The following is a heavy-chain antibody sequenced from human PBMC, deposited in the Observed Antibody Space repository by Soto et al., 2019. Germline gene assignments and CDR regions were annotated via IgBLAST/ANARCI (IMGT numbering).Heavy chain of an antibody. CDR3: ARLYSVVTPLDYGMDV. CDR1: GGSISSSTYS. J-gene: IGHJ6*02. Sequence: PSETLSLTCTVSGGSISSSTYSWGWIRQPPGKGPEWIGTFYYSGSTYYNPSLKSRVTISVDTSKNQFSLKLSSVTAADTAVYYCARLYSVVTPLDYGMDVWGQGTTVTVSS. D-gene: IGHD2-21*02. V-gene: IGHV4-39*07. CDR2: FYYSGST.